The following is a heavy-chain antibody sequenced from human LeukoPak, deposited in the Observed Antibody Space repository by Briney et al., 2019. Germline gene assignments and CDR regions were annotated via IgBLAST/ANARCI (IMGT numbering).Heavy chain of an antibody. D-gene: IGHD6-19*01. J-gene: IGHJ4*02. Sequence: ASVKVSCKASGYTFTSYDINWVRQATGQGLEWMGWMNPNSGNTGYAQKFQGRVTMTRNTSISTAYMELSSLRSEDTAVYYCAMGRYSSGWYAFDYWGQGTLVTVSS. V-gene: IGHV1-8*01. CDR3: AMGRYSSGWYAFDY. CDR2: MNPNSGNT. CDR1: GYTFTSYD.